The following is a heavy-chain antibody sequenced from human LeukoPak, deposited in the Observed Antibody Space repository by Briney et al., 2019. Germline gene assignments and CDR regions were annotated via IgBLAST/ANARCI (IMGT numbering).Heavy chain of an antibody. J-gene: IGHJ4*02. Sequence: PGRSLRLSCAASGFTFSSYAMHWVRQAPGKGLEWVVVISYDGSNKYYADSVKGRFTISRDNSKNTLYLQMNSLRAEDTAVYYCARDITMVRGVYDYWGQGTLVTVSS. CDR2: ISYDGSNK. CDR1: GFTFSSYA. V-gene: IGHV3-30*04. CDR3: ARDITMVRGVYDY. D-gene: IGHD3-10*01.